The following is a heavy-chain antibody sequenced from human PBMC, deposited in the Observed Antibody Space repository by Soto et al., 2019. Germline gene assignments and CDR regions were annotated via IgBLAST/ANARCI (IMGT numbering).Heavy chain of an antibody. D-gene: IGHD3-22*01. CDR1: GDSVTISDYY. J-gene: IGHJ4*02. CDR2: IHYSGST. CDR3: AAHDSGGYYAEY. V-gene: IGHV4-39*01. Sequence: QLQLQESGPGLVKPSETLSLTCTVSGDSVTISDYYWGWIRQPPEKGLEWIGSIHYSGSTYYNPSLKSRVTISGDTSKKLFSLKLTSVTAADAAVYYCAAHDSGGYYAEYWGQGTLVTVSA.